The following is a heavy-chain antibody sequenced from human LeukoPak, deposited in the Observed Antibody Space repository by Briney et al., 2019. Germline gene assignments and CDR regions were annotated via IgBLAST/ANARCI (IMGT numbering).Heavy chain of an antibody. J-gene: IGHJ4*02. CDR2: IDPSDSYT. CDR1: GYSFTTYW. Sequence: GESLRISFKGSGYSFTTYWISWVRQMPGRGLEWMGRIDPSDSYTNYNPSFRGHVTISADKSISTAYLHWGSLKASDTAMYYCARPYSSGWYGEGSYFDSWGEGTLVTVSS. V-gene: IGHV5-10-1*01. CDR3: ARPYSSGWYGEGSYFDS. D-gene: IGHD6-19*01.